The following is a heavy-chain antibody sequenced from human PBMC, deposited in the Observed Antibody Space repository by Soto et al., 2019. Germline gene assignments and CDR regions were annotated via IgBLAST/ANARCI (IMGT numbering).Heavy chain of an antibody. V-gene: IGHV3-33*01. Sequence: GGSLRLSCAASGFTFSSYGMHWVRQAPGKGLEWVAVIWYDGSNKYYADSVKGRFTISRDNSKNTLYLQMSSLRAEDTAVYYCARDSSSELEYYYYYGMDVWGQGTTVTVSS. CDR3: ARDSSSELEYYYYYGMDV. J-gene: IGHJ6*02. D-gene: IGHD2-2*01. CDR2: IWYDGSNK. CDR1: GFTFSSYG.